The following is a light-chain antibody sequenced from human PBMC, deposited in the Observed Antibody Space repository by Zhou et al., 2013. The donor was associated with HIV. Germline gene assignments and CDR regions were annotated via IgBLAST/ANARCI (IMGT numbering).Light chain of an antibody. CDR1: QSVNRN. J-gene: IGKJ4*01. CDR3: QQYNKWPALT. Sequence: EIVLTQSPATLSLSPGERATLSCRASQSVNRNLAWYQQKPGQAPRLLIYGASTRATGIPARFSGSGSGTEFTLTISSMQSEDFTIYYCQQYNKWPALTFGGGTKVEIK. CDR2: GAS. V-gene: IGKV3-15*01.